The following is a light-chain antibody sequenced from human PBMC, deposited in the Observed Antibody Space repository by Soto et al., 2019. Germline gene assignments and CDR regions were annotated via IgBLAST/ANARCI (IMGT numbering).Light chain of an antibody. V-gene: IGLV2-8*01. Sequence: QSALTQPPSASGSPGQSVTISCTGTSSDVGGYNFVSWYQQRPGKAPELMIYDVSKRPSGVPDRFSGSKSGNTASLTVSGLQAEDEADYYCSSYGGSNIPDVFGTGTKLTVL. CDR2: DVS. CDR3: SSYGGSNIPDV. CDR1: SSDVGGYNF. J-gene: IGLJ1*01.